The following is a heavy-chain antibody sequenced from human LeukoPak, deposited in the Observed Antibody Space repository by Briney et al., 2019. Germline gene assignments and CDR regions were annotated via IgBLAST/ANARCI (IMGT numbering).Heavy chain of an antibody. V-gene: IGHV4-61*02. CDR2: IYTSGST. J-gene: IGHJ6*03. CDR3: ARSSAIGLAPRGLYYYMDV. Sequence: SETLSLTCTVSGGSISSGSYYWSWIRQPAGKGLEWIGRIYTSGSTNYNPSLKSRVTISVDTSKNQFSLKLSSVTAADTAVYYCARSSAIGLAPRGLYYYMDVWGKGTTVTVSS. CDR1: GGSISSGSYY. D-gene: IGHD3-22*01.